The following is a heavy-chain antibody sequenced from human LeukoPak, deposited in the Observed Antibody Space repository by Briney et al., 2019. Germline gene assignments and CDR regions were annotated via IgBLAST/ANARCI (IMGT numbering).Heavy chain of an antibody. D-gene: IGHD2-2*01. CDR2: INHSGST. J-gene: IGHJ6*02. CDR3: ARGRRDIVVVPAAMSYYYYYGMDV. V-gene: IGHV4-34*01. Sequence: SETLSLTCAVYGGSFSGYYWSWIRQPPGKGLEWIGEINHSGSTNYNPSLKSRVTISVDTSKNQFSLKLSSVTAADTAVYYCARGRRDIVVVPAAMSYYYYYGMDVWGQGTTVTLSS. CDR1: GGSFSGYY.